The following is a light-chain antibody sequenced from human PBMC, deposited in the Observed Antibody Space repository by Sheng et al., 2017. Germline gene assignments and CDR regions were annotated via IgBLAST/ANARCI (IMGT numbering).Light chain of an antibody. V-gene: IGKV1-39*01. CDR2: AAS. CDR1: QSISSW. Sequence: DIQMTHSPSTLSASVGDRVTITCRASQSISSWLAWYQQKPGKAPKLLIYAASSLQSGVPSRFSGSGSGTDFTLTISSLQPEDFATYYCQQSYSTPWTFGQGTKVEIK. J-gene: IGKJ1*01. CDR3: QQSYSTPWT.